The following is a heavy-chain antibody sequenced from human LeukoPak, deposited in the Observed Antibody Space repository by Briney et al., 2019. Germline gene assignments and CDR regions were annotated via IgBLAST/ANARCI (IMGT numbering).Heavy chain of an antibody. J-gene: IGHJ4*02. V-gene: IGHV3-23*01. CDR3: AKYYPTSGSSGGRIFDY. CDR2: IGSSASDT. Sequence: SGVSLRLSCAASGFTFSSYPMTWVRQAPGKGLEWVSTIGSSASDTHYADSVKGRFTISRDNSKNSLYLQMNSLRAEDTAVYYCAKYYPTSGSSGGRIFDYWGQGTLVTVSS. CDR1: GFTFSSYP. D-gene: IGHD3-10*01.